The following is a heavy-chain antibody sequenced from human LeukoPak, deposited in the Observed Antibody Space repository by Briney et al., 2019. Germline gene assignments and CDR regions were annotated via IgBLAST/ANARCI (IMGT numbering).Heavy chain of an antibody. J-gene: IGHJ4*02. CDR3: ARETRLRWTDY. Sequence: GGSLRLSCAASGFTFSSYGMSWVRQAPGKGLEWVSAIETGGASTYYADSVKGRFSISRDNSKNTLYLQMNSLRAEDTAVYYCARETRLRWTDYWGQGTLVTVSS. D-gene: IGHD5-24*01. V-gene: IGHV3-23*01. CDR1: GFTFSSYG. CDR2: IETGGAST.